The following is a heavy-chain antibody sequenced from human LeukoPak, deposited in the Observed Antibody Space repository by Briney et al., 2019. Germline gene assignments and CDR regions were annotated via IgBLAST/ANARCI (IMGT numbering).Heavy chain of an antibody. Sequence: GGSLRLSCAASGLTACGNYMSWGCPAPGGGGEGVSVIYSGGSTYYADSVKGRFTISRDNSKNTLYLQMNSLRAEDTAVYYCARETIVVVSEYAFDIWGQGTMVTVSS. J-gene: IGHJ3*02. CDR1: GLTACGNY. D-gene: IGHD2-21*02. CDR3: ARETIVVVSEYAFDI. V-gene: IGHV3-53*01. CDR2: IYSGGST.